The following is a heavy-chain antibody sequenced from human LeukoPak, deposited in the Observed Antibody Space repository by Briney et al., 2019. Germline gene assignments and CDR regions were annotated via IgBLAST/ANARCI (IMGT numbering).Heavy chain of an antibody. CDR2: IYYSGST. D-gene: IGHD1/OR15-1a*01. V-gene: IGHV4-59*01. CDR3: ARKTGTYFDY. CDR1: GGSISSYY. J-gene: IGHJ4*02. Sequence: SGTLSLTCAVPGGSISSYYWSWIRQPPGKGLEWIGYIYYSGSTNYNPSLKSRVTISVDTSKNQFSLKLSSVTAADTAVYYCARKTGTYFDYWGQGTLVTVSS.